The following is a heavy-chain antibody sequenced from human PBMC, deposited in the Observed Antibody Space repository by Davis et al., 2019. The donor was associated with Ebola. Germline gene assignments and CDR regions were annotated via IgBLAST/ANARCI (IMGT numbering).Heavy chain of an antibody. D-gene: IGHD2-2*01. J-gene: IGHJ4*02. CDR2: IYTGGDT. CDR1: GFSVSRSY. V-gene: IGHV3-53*01. Sequence: PGGSLRLSCSASGFSVSRSYMNWVRQAPGKGLEWVSVIYTGGDTYYADSVKGRFTISRDNAKNSLYLQMNSLRDEDTAVYYCARGGYDWGQGTLVTVSS. CDR3: ARGGYD.